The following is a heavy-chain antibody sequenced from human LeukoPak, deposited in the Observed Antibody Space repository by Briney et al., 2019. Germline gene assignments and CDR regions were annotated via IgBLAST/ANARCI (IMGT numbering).Heavy chain of an antibody. V-gene: IGHV3-15*01. CDR1: EFTFSNAW. CDR3: TTDRAPEATGWFDP. D-gene: IGHD1-14*01. J-gene: IGHJ5*02. CDR2: IKSKTDGGTT. Sequence: KAGGSLRLSCAASEFTFSNAWMSWVRQAPGKGLEWVGRIKSKTDGGTTDYAAPVKGRFTISRDGSKNTLYLQMNTLKTEDTAVYYCTTDRAPEATGWFDPWGQGTLVTVSS.